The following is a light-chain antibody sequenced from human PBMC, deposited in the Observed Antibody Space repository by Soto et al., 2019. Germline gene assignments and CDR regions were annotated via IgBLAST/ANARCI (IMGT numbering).Light chain of an antibody. CDR1: QSVSSN. V-gene: IGKV3-15*01. Sequence: EIVMTQSPATLSVSPGERATLSCRASQSVSSNLAWYQQKPGQAPMLLMYGASTRATGFPARFSGSGSGTEFTLTISSLQSEDFAVYFCQQYNNWPLTFGQGTNLEIK. CDR2: GAS. CDR3: QQYNNWPLT. J-gene: IGKJ2*01.